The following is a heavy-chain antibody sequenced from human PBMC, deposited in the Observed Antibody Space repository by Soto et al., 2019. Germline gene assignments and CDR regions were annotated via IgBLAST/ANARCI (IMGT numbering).Heavy chain of an antibody. CDR1: GFTFSSYA. CDR3: ARDGIASAAGFDY. D-gene: IGHD6-13*01. J-gene: IGHJ4*02. V-gene: IGHV3-30-3*01. CDR2: ISYDGSNK. Sequence: QVQLVESGGGVVQPGRSLRLSCAASGFTFSSYAMHWVRQAPGKGLEWVAVISYDGSNKYYADSVKGRFTISRDNSKNTLYLQMNSLRAEDTAVYYCARDGIASAAGFDYWGQGTLVTVSS.